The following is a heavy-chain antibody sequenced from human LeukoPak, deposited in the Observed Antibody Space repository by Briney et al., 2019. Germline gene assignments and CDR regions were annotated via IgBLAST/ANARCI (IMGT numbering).Heavy chain of an antibody. CDR3: ARWDYCSSTSCYWTFDY. J-gene: IGHJ4*02. CDR2: ISSSSSTI. CDR1: GFTFSSYS. Sequence: GGSLRLSCAASGFTFSSYSMNWVRQAPGKGLEWVSYISSSSSTIYYADSVKGRFTISRDNAKNSLYLQMNSLRAEDTAAYYCARWDYCSSTSCYWTFDYWGQGILVTVSS. V-gene: IGHV3-48*01. D-gene: IGHD2-2*01.